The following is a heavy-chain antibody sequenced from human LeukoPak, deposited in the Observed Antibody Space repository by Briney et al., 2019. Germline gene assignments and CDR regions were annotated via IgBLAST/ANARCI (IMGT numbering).Heavy chain of an antibody. CDR3: ARVATGYCSSTSCSI. V-gene: IGHV3-7*01. D-gene: IGHD2-2*01. Sequence: GGSLRLSCAASGFTFSSYWMSWVRQAPGKGLEWVANIKQDGSEKYYADSVKGRFTISRDNAKSSVYLQMNSLRAEDTAVFYCARVATGYCSSTSCSIWGQGTMVTVSS. CDR1: GFTFSSYW. J-gene: IGHJ3*02. CDR2: IKQDGSEK.